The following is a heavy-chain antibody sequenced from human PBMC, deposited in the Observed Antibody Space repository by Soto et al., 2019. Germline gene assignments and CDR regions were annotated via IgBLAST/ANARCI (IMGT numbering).Heavy chain of an antibody. D-gene: IGHD2-8*01. CDR2: INHSGST. Sequence: SETLSLTCAVYGGSFSGYYWSWIRQPPGKGLEWIGEINHSGSTNYNPSLKSRVTISVDTSKNQFSLKLSSVTAADTAVYYCARFWYCTNGVCLASYYFDYWGQGTLVTVSS. V-gene: IGHV4-34*01. CDR1: GGSFSGYY. CDR3: ARFWYCTNGVCLASYYFDY. J-gene: IGHJ4*02.